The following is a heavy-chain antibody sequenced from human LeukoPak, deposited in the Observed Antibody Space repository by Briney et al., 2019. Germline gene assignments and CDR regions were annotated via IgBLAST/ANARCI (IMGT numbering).Heavy chain of an antibody. D-gene: IGHD3-3*01. J-gene: IGHJ5*02. CDR2: IKQDGSEK. V-gene: IGHV3-7*01. CDR3: ARFSDYDFWSGYYYPSWFDP. Sequence: GGSLRLSCAASGFTFSSYWMSWVRQAPGKGLEWVANIKQDGSEKYYVDSVKGRFTISRDNAKNSLYLQMNSLRAEDTAVYYCARFSDYDFWSGYYYPSWFDPWGQGTLVTVSS. CDR1: GFTFSSYW.